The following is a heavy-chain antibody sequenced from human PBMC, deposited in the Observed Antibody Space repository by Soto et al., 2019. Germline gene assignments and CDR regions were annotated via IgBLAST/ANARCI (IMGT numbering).Heavy chain of an antibody. D-gene: IGHD3-22*01. CDR3: ATHPHYYDSSGYSFPGY. V-gene: IGHV1-3*01. Sequence: ASVKVSCKASGYTFTSYAMHWVRQAPGQRLEWMGWINAGNGNTKYSQKFQGRVTITRDTSASTAYMELSSLRSEDTAVYYCATHPHYYDSSGYSFPGYWGQGTLVTVSS. J-gene: IGHJ4*02. CDR1: GYTFTSYA. CDR2: INAGNGNT.